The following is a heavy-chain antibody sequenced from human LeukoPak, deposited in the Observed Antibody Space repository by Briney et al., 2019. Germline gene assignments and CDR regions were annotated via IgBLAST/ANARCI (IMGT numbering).Heavy chain of an antibody. V-gene: IGHV1-69*13. CDR2: IIPIFGTA. Sequence: SVKVSCKASGGTFSSYAISWVRQAPGQGLEWMGGIIPIFGTANYAQRFQGRVTITADESTSTAYMELSSLRSEDTAVYYCARDSPLYYGMDVWGQGTTVTVSS. J-gene: IGHJ6*02. CDR1: GGTFSSYA. CDR3: ARDSPLYYGMDV.